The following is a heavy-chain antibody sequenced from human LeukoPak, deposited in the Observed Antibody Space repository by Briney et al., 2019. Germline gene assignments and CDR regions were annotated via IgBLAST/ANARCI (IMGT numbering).Heavy chain of an antibody. CDR2: IYTSGST. J-gene: IGHJ4*02. CDR3: ARSYYYGSGSYYDY. D-gene: IGHD3-10*01. Sequence: SETLSLTCTVSGGSISSYYWSWIRQPPGKGLEWIGYIYTSGSTNYNPSLKSRVTISVDTSKNQFSLKLSSVTAADTAVYYCARSYYYGSGSYYDYWGQGTLVTVSS. CDR1: GGSISSYY. V-gene: IGHV4-4*09.